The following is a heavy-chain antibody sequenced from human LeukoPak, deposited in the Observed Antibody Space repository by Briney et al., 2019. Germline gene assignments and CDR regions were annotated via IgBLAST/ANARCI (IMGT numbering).Heavy chain of an antibody. V-gene: IGHV4-59*01. CDR1: GGSISSYY. CDR3: ARRNSWSGHSFDY. Sequence: PSETLSLTCTVSGGSISSYYWSWIRQPPGKGLEWIGYIYYSGSTNYNPSLKSRVTISVDTSKNQFSLKLSSVTAADTAVYYCARRNSWSGHSFDYWGQGTLVTVAS. CDR2: IYYSGST. D-gene: IGHD3-3*01. J-gene: IGHJ4*02.